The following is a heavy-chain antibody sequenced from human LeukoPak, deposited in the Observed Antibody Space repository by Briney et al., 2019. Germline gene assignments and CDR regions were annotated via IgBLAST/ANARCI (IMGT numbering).Heavy chain of an antibody. D-gene: IGHD2-15*01. CDR1: GYTFSTYG. CDR3: AKDGVVAATLADY. J-gene: IGHJ4*02. V-gene: IGHV1-18*01. CDR2: ISTNNGNT. Sequence: ASVKVSCKASGYTFSTYGITWVRQAPGQGFEWMGWISTNNGNTIYAQNLQGRVTMTTDTSTSTAYMELRSLRSDDTAVYYCAKDGVVAATLADYWGQGTLVTVSS.